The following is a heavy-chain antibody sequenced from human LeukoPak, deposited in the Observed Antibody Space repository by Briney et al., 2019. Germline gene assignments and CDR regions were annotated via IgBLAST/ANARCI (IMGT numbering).Heavy chain of an antibody. CDR2: IIPIFTTA. Sequence: ASVKVSCKASGGTFTSYAISWVRQAPGQGLEWMGRIIPIFTTADYAQNFQGRVTITTDESTRTAYMELSSLRSEDTALYYCVRRPAMIVSAGTFDIWGLGTMVTVSS. CDR1: GGTFTSYA. D-gene: IGHD3-22*01. J-gene: IGHJ3*02. CDR3: VRRPAMIVSAGTFDI. V-gene: IGHV1-69*05.